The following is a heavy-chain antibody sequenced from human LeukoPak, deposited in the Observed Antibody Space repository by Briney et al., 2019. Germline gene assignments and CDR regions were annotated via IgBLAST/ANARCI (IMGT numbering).Heavy chain of an antibody. CDR2: ISSSSYI. J-gene: IGHJ3*02. CDR3: ARYYYGSGSLPDAFDI. D-gene: IGHD3-10*01. V-gene: IGHV3-21*01. Sequence: GGSLRLSCAASGFTFSSYSMNWVRQAPGKGPEWVSSISSSSYIYYADSVKGRFTISRDNAKNSLYLQMNSLRAEDTAVYYCARYYYGSGSLPDAFDIWGQGTMVTVSS. CDR1: GFTFSSYS.